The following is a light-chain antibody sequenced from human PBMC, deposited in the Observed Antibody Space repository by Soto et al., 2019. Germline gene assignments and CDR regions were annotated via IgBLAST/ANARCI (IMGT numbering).Light chain of an antibody. Sequence: EVVLTQSPATLSLSPGEGATLSCRVSQSISSSYLSWYQQRPGQAPRLLIYGASTRATGIPARFSGSGRGSGTDFTLTISSLQPEDFAVYYCQQYYNLPLTLGHWTRLETK. J-gene: IGKJ5*01. CDR2: GAS. V-gene: IGKV3D-7*01. CDR3: QQYYNLPLT. CDR1: QSISSSY.